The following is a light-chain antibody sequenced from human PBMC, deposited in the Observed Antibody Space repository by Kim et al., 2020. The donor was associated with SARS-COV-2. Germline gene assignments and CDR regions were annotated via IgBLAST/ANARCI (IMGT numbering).Light chain of an antibody. CDR2: EVS. J-gene: IGLJ1*01. CDR1: SSDVRSDNL. V-gene: IGLV2-23*02. CDR3: CSYASSSTRYV. Sequence: QSITISCTGTSSDVRSDNLVSWYQQLPGTAPKLMIYEVSKRPSGVSDRFSVSKSGNSASLTISGLQAEDEADYYCCSYASSSTRYVFGPGTKVIVL.